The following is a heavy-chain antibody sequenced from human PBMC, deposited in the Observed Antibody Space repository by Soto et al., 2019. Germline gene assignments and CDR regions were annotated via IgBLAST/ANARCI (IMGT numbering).Heavy chain of an antibody. CDR2: ITPMFGTP. Sequence: ASVKVSCKASGGTFSRYTITWVRQAPGQGLEWMGGITPMFGTPNYAQKFQGRVTITADESTSTAYMELSSLRSEDTAMYYCARDGTLYDSSAYYYLYWGQGTLVTVSS. CDR3: ARDGTLYDSSAYYYLY. CDR1: GGTFSRYT. J-gene: IGHJ4*02. D-gene: IGHD3-22*01. V-gene: IGHV1-69*13.